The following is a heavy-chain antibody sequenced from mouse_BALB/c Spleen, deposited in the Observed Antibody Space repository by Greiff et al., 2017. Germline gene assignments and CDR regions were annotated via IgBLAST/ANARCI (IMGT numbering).Heavy chain of an antibody. CDR3: ASGGYYAFAY. J-gene: IGHJ3*01. V-gene: IGHV5-6*01. D-gene: IGHD2-3*01. Sequence: EVQVVESGGDLVKPGGSLKLSCAASGFTFSSYGMSWVRQTPDKRLEWVATISSGGSYTYYPDSVKGRFTISRDNAKNTLYLQMSSLKSEDTAMYYCASGGYYAFAYWGQGTLVTVSA. CDR2: ISSGGSYT. CDR1: GFTFSSYG.